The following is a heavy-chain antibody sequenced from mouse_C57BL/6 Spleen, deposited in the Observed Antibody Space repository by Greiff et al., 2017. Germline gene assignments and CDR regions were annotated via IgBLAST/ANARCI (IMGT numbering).Heavy chain of an antibody. V-gene: IGHV1-26*01. CDR2: INPNNGGT. J-gene: IGHJ3*01. Sequence: EVKLQQSGPELVKPGASVKISCKASGYTFTDYYMNWVKQSHGKSLEWIGDINPNNGGTSYNQKFKGKATLTVDKSSSTAYMELRSLTSEDSAVYYCARSEAFFAYWGQGTLVTVSA. CDR3: ARSEAFFAY. CDR1: GYTFTDYY.